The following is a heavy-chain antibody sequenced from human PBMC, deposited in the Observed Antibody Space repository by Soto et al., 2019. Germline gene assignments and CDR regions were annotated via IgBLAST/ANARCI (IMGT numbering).Heavy chain of an antibody. CDR3: AKDISFTVTTAYFDC. CDR2: ISWNNVSI. CDR1: GFTFDNYA. Sequence: EVQLVESGGGLVQPGRSLRLSCAASGFTFDNYATHWVRQAPGKGLEWVSSISWNNVSIAYADSVKGRFTISRENAKNSLYLQMNSLRPEDTALYYCAKDISFTVTTAYFDCWGQGTLVTVSS. V-gene: IGHV3-9*01. D-gene: IGHD4-17*01. J-gene: IGHJ4*02.